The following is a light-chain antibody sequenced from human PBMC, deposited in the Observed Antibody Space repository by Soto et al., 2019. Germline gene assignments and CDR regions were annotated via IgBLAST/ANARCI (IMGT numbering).Light chain of an antibody. CDR3: QQAASFPIT. CDR2: AAS. V-gene: IGKV1-8*01. Sequence: AIRMTQPPSSLSASTGDRVTITCRASQGISSYLAWYQQKPGKAPKLLIYAASTLQSGVPSRFSGSGSGTDFTLTINGLQPEDFATYYCQQAASFPITFGQGTKVDIK. CDR1: QGISSY. J-gene: IGKJ1*01.